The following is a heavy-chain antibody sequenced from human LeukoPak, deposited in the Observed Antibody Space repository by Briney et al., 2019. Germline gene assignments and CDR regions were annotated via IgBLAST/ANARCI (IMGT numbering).Heavy chain of an antibody. V-gene: IGHV3-30-3*01. Sequence: GGSLRLSCAASGFTFSRYAMHWVRQAPGKGLEWVALTSFDGNDQYYADFVKGRFTISRDSSKNTLYLQMNSLRPDDTSVYYCAKGSVGTPTPFDFWGQGTLVTVSS. CDR3: AKGSVGTPTPFDF. D-gene: IGHD2-15*01. J-gene: IGHJ4*02. CDR2: TSFDGNDQ. CDR1: GFTFSRYA.